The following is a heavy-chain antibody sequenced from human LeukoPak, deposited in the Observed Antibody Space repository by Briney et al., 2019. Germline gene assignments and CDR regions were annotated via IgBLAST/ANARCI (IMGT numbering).Heavy chain of an antibody. J-gene: IGHJ4*02. Sequence: ASVKVSCKASGYTFASYAMHWVRQAPGQRLEWMGWINAGNGNTKYSQKFQGRVTITRDTSASTAYMELSSLRSEDTAVYYCARGPRGGGYSYGLGLFDYWGQGTLVTVSS. CDR1: GYTFASYA. V-gene: IGHV1-3*01. CDR2: INAGNGNT. D-gene: IGHD5-18*01. CDR3: ARGPRGGGYSYGLGLFDY.